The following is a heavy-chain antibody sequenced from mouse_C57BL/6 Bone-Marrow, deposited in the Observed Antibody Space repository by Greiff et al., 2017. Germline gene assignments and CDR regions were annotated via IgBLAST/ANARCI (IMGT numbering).Heavy chain of an antibody. CDR3: ARGYGSSYYFDY. Sequence: QVHVKQSGPELVKPGASVKISCKASGYAFSSSWMNWVKQRPGKGLEWIGRIYPGDGDTNYNGKFKGKATLTADKSSSTAYMQLSSLTSEDSAVYLCARGYGSSYYFDYWGQGTTLTVSS. CDR1: GYAFSSSW. J-gene: IGHJ2*01. D-gene: IGHD1-1*01. CDR2: IYPGDGDT. V-gene: IGHV1-82*01.